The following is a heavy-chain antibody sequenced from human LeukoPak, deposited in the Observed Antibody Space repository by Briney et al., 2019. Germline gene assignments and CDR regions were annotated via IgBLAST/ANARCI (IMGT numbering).Heavy chain of an antibody. CDR1: GFTFSSYA. Sequence: GGSLRLSCAASGFTFSSYAMSWVRQAPGKGLEWVSAISGSGGSTYYADSVKGRFTISRGNSKNTLYLQMNSLRAEDTAVYYCAKDLTLIAVAGIDSGFDYWGQGTLVTVSS. V-gene: IGHV3-23*01. J-gene: IGHJ4*02. D-gene: IGHD6-19*01. CDR2: ISGSGGST. CDR3: AKDLTLIAVAGIDSGFDY.